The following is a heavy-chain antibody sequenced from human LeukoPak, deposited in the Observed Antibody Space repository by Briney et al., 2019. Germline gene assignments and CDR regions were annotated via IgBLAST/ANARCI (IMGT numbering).Heavy chain of an antibody. CDR3: AKGRIAAADDAFDM. CDR2: VSASGGST. D-gene: IGHD6-13*01. Sequence: PGGSLRLSCAASGFTFSSSAMSWVRRAPGKRLEWVSGVSASGGSTYFADSVKGRFTISRDNSKNTLYLQMNTLRAEDTALYYCAKGRIAAADDAFDMWGQGTMVIVSS. V-gene: IGHV3-23*01. J-gene: IGHJ3*02. CDR1: GFTFSSSA.